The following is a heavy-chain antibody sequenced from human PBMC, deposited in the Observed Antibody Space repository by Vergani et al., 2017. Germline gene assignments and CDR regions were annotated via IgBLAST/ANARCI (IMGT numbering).Heavy chain of an antibody. J-gene: IGHJ4*02. D-gene: IGHD3-10*01. CDR1: GFTFSSYG. Sequence: QVQLVESGGGVVQPGRSLRLSCAASGFTFSSYGMHLVRQAPGKGLEWVAVISYDGSNKYYADSVKGRFTISRDNSKNTLYLQMNSLRAEDTAVYYCANSIWFGELLYGVLDYWGQGTLVTVSS. V-gene: IGHV3-30*18. CDR3: ANSIWFGELLYGVLDY. CDR2: ISYDGSNK.